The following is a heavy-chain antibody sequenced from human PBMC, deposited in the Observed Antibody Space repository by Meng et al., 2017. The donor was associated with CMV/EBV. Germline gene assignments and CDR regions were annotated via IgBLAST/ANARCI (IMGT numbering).Heavy chain of an antibody. J-gene: IGHJ5*01. Sequence: GGSLRLSCAASGFTFSDYYMSWIRQAPGKGLEWVSYISSSGSTIYYADSVKGRFTISRDNAKNSLYLQMNSLRAEDTAVYYCARDYCTNGVCYDWFDYWGQGTLVTVSS. D-gene: IGHD2-8*01. CDR2: ISSSGSTI. V-gene: IGHV3-11*01. CDR3: ARDYCTNGVCYDWFDY. CDR1: GFTFSDYY.